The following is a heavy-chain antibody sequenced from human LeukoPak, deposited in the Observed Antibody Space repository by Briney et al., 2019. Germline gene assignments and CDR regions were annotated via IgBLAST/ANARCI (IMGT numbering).Heavy chain of an antibody. J-gene: IGHJ3*01. Sequence: GGSLRLSCAASGFTFSSYAMHWVRQAPGKGLEWVAVISYDGSNKYYADSVKGRFTISRDNSKNTLYLQMNSLRAEDTAVYYCARGTNYSFWGQGTMVTVSS. D-gene: IGHD2-8*01. V-gene: IGHV3-30-3*01. CDR2: ISYDGSNK. CDR3: ARGTNYSF. CDR1: GFTFSSYA.